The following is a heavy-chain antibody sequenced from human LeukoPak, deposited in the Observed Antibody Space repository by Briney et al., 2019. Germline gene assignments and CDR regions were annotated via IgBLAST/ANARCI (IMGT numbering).Heavy chain of an antibody. CDR2: ISGSGGST. V-gene: IGHV3-23*01. J-gene: IGHJ4*02. D-gene: IGHD3-16*01. CDR1: GFIFNSAE. Sequence: GGSLRLSCAASGFIFNSAEMNWVRQAPGKGREWVSAISGSGGSTYYADSVKGRFTISRDNSKHTLYLQMNSLRAEDTAVYYCANVWGRLSAYWGQGTLVTVSS. CDR3: ANVWGRLSAY.